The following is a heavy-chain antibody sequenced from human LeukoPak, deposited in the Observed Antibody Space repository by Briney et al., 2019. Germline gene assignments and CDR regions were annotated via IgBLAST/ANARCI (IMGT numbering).Heavy chain of an antibody. CDR3: ATDYYDSSGYYTGTY. CDR2: IKKEGSEK. J-gene: IGHJ4*02. Sequence: GGSLRLSCEGSAFIFSGYWMNWVRQAPGKGLEWVANIKKEGSEKYYVDSVKGRFTISRDNAKNSLYLQMNSLRADDTAVYYCATDYYDSSGYYTGTYWGQGTLVTVSS. D-gene: IGHD3-22*01. CDR1: AFIFSGYW. V-gene: IGHV3-7*03.